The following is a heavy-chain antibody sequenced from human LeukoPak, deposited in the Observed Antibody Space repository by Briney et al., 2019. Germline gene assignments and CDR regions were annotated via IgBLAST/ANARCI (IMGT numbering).Heavy chain of an antibody. J-gene: IGHJ4*02. CDR3: AKSHDSSGSDY. D-gene: IGHD3-22*01. CDR1: GLTFSSYV. Sequence: PGGSLRLSCAASGLTFSSYVMSGVRQAPGKGVEGVSAISGSGGSTYYADSVKGPFTISRDNSKNTLYMQMNSLRAEDTAVYYCAKSHDSSGSDYWGQGTLVTVSS. V-gene: IGHV3-23*01. CDR2: ISGSGGST.